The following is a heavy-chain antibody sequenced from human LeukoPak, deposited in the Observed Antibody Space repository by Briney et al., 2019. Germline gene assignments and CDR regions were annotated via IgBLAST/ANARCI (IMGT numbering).Heavy chain of an antibody. Sequence: ASVKVSCKASGYTFTSYGISWVRQAPGQGLEWMGGIIPIFGTANYAQKFQGRVTITADESTSTAYMELSSLRSEDTAVYYCARGIVGATYWFDPWGQGTLVTVSS. D-gene: IGHD1-26*01. CDR3: ARGIVGATYWFDP. CDR2: IIPIFGTA. V-gene: IGHV1-69*13. CDR1: GYTFTSYG. J-gene: IGHJ5*02.